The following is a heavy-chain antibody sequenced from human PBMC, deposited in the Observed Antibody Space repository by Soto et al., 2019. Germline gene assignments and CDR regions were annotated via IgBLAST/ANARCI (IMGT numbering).Heavy chain of an antibody. Sequence: PGGSLRLSCAASGFTFSSYAMSWVRQAPGKWLEWVSAISGSGGSTYYADSVKGRFTISRDNSKNTLYLQMNSLRAEDTAVYYCAKDHGYYDFWSGYYGYYYYGMDVWGQGXTVTVYS. CDR2: ISGSGGST. J-gene: IGHJ6*02. V-gene: IGHV3-23*01. D-gene: IGHD3-3*01. CDR1: GFTFSSYA. CDR3: AKDHGYYDFWSGYYGYYYYGMDV.